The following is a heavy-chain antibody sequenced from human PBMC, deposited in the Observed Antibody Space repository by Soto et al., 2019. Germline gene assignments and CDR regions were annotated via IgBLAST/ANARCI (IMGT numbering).Heavy chain of an antibody. J-gene: IGHJ4*02. Sequence: GASVKVSCKASGYTFTSYGISWVRQAPGQGLEWMGGIIPIFGTANYAQKFQGRVTITADASTSTAYMELSSLRSEDTAVYYCARNWNYREYYFDYWGQGTLVTVSS. V-gene: IGHV1-69*13. D-gene: IGHD1-7*01. CDR1: GYTFTSYG. CDR2: IIPIFGTA. CDR3: ARNWNYREYYFDY.